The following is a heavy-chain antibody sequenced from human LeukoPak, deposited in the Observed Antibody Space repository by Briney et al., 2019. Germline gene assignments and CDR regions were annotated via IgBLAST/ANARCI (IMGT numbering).Heavy chain of an antibody. Sequence: ASVKVSCKASGYTFTGYYMHWVRQAPGQGLEWMGQINPNSGGTNYAQKFQGRVTMTRDTSISTAYMELSRLRSDDTAVYYCARDRSGTSFSFDYWGQGTLVTVSS. CDR3: ARDRSGTSFSFDY. D-gene: IGHD1-1*01. V-gene: IGHV1-2*06. CDR2: INPNSGGT. CDR1: GYTFTGYY. J-gene: IGHJ4*02.